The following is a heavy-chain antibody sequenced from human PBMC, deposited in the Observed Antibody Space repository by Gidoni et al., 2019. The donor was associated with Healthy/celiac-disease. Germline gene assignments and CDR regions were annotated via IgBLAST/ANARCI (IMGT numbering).Heavy chain of an antibody. CDR2: ISYSGST. CDR3: ASEYSSSWRGSGYFDY. V-gene: IGHV4-39*01. CDR1: DGSISTHSYF. Sequence: QLQLQESGPGLVKPSETLSLTCTVSDGSISTHSYFWGWIRQPPGKGLEWIGSISYSGSTYYNLSLKSRVTISVDTSKNQFSLKLNSVTAADTAVYYCASEYSSSWRGSGYFDYWGQGTLVTVSS. D-gene: IGHD6-13*01. J-gene: IGHJ4*02.